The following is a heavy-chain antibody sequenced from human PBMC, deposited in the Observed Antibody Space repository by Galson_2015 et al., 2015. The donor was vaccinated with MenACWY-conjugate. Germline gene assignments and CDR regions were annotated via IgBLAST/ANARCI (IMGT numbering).Heavy chain of an antibody. V-gene: IGHV1-69*04. CDR2: IYPVIGLA. CDR1: GDTFSNYG. CDR3: AREGTYTSGFPNALGL. D-gene: IGHD3-22*01. J-gene: IGHJ4*02. Sequence: SVKVSCKASGDTFSNYGVTWVRQAPGQGLEWMGRIYPVIGLANSAQKFKGRVSITADNTATTGFMELSSLRPDDTAIYYCAREGTYTSGFPNALGLWGQGTLVTVSS.